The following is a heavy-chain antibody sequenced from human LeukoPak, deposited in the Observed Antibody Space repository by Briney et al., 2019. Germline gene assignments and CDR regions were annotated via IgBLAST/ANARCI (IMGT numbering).Heavy chain of an antibody. CDR1: GFTFSYYA. CDR3: AKDYYDSSGYYNDAFDM. D-gene: IGHD3-22*01. CDR2: ISNVGSNK. J-gene: IGHJ3*02. Sequence: GGSLRLSCAASGFTFSYYAMSWVRQAPGKGLEWVSVISNVGSNKYYAESVKGGFTICRDTSKNTLYLQMNSLRAEDTAVYYCAKDYYDSSGYYNDAFDMWGQGTMVTVSS. V-gene: IGHV3-30*18.